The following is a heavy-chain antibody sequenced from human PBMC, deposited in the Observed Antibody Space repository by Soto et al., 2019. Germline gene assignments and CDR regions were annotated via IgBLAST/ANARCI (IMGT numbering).Heavy chain of an antibody. CDR3: AKRYSSGWYYFDD. D-gene: IGHD6-19*01. Sequence: QVQLVESGGGVVQPGTSLRLSCAASGFTFSNSGMHWVRQARGKGLEWVPVISYDGSNKYYADSVKGRFTISRDNSKNTLYLRMDSLRAEDTAVYYCAKRYSSGWYYFDDWGQGTLVTVSS. J-gene: IGHJ4*02. CDR2: ISYDGSNK. V-gene: IGHV3-30*18. CDR1: GFTFSNSG.